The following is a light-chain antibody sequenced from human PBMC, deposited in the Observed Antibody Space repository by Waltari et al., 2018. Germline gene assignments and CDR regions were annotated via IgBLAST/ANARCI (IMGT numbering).Light chain of an antibody. CDR3: LQGYYYHT. V-gene: IGKV1-39*01. CDR2: VAS. CDR1: QDISNY. Sequence: DIQMTQSPSSLSASVGDRVTITCRASQDISNYLSWYQQKPGKAPKLLIYVASSLQSEVPSRFSGSGSGTDFTLTISSLQPEDFATYYCLQGYYYHTFGQGTKLEVK. J-gene: IGKJ2*01.